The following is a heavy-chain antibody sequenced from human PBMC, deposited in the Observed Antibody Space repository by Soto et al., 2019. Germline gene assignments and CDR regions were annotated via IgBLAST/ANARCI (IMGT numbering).Heavy chain of an antibody. Sequence: SETLSLTCVVSGGSLSSYYWSWIRQPPGKGLEWIGYIYYSGSTNYNPSLKSRVTISVDTSKNQFSLKLSSVTAVDTAVYYCARNWGSTNDYWGRRTLLPVSS. D-gene: IGHD3-16*01. V-gene: IGHV4-59*01. J-gene: IGHJ4*01. CDR1: GGSLSSYY. CDR3: ARNWGSTNDY. CDR2: IYYSGST.